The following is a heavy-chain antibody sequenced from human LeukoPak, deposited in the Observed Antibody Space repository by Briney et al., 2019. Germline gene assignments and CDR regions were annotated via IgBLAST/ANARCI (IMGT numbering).Heavy chain of an antibody. Sequence: PGGSLRLSCAASGFTFSSYTMHWVRQAPGKGLEWVAVISYDGSNKYYADSVKGRFTISRDNSKNTLYLQMNSLRAEDTAVYYCRSGWYAGQSDYWGQGTLVTVSS. CDR1: GFTFSSYT. D-gene: IGHD6-19*01. V-gene: IGHV3-30-3*01. J-gene: IGHJ4*02. CDR3: RSGWYAGQSDY. CDR2: ISYDGSNK.